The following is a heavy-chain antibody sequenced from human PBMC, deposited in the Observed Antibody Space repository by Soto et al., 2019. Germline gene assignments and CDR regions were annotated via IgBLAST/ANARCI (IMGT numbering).Heavy chain of an antibody. CDR2: IWYDGTKQ. J-gene: IGHJ5*02. CDR3: ARDVFTAVAGRVNWFDP. CDR1: GFSLRTYG. D-gene: IGHD6-19*01. V-gene: IGHV3-33*01. Sequence: QVQLVESGGGVVQSGRSLTLSCAASGFSLRTYGMQWLRRAPGKGLEWGAFIWYDGTKQLYANSVKGRSTISKDNSNNILYLQMSGLRAEDTDVYYCARDVFTAVAGRVNWFDPWGQGTLVTVSS.